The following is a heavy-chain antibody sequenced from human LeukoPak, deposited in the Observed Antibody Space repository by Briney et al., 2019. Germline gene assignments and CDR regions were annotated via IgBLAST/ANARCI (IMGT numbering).Heavy chain of an antibody. D-gene: IGHD2-15*01. J-gene: IGHJ6*02. V-gene: IGHV3-48*01. Sequence: GGSLRLSCAASGFTLSSHSMSWVRQAQGKGLEWVSYISSSSSTIYYADSVKGRFTISRDNSKNTLYLQMNSLRAEDTAVYYCAKDFPFKVRGASMDFWGQGTTVSVSS. CDR3: AKDFPFKVRGASMDF. CDR1: GFTLSSHS. CDR2: ISSSSSTI.